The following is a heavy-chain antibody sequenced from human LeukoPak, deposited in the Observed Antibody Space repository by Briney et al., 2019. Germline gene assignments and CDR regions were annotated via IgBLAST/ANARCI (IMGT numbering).Heavy chain of an antibody. V-gene: IGHV4-61*02. Sequence: PSQTLSLTCTVSGVSIANTFYYWNWLRQPAGKGLEWIGRIYTTWSTDYNPSLKSRVTISLDTARNQFSLKLSSVTAADTAVYYCARRQDGHDNWGRGTLVPVSS. CDR2: IYTTWST. CDR1: GVSIANTFYY. J-gene: IGHJ4*02. CDR3: ARRQDGHDN.